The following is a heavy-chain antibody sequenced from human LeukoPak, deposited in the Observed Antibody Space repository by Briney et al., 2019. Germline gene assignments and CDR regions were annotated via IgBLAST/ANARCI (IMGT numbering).Heavy chain of an antibody. V-gene: IGHV3-66*02. CDR1: GFTVNSNY. J-gene: IGHJ3*02. Sequence: GGSLRLSCAASGFTVNSNYMSWVRQAPGKGLEWVSVIYSGGSTYYADSVKGRFTISRDNSKNTLYLQMNSLRAEDTAVYYCARYPDYGDYHDAFDIWGQGTMVTVSS. D-gene: IGHD4-17*01. CDR3: ARYPDYGDYHDAFDI. CDR2: IYSGGST.